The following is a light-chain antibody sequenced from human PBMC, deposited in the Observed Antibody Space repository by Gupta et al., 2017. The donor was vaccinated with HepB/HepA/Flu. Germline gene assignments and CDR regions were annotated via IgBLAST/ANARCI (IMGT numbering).Light chain of an antibody. V-gene: IGKV1-5*03. J-gene: IGKJ1*01. Sequence: DIQMTQSPSTLSASVGDRVTITCRASQSIGNNLAWYQQKPGKAPNVLIYRASTLESGGPSRFSGSESGTEFTLTSSSLQTDDCAHYYGQQDYSFRTFGQGTKVEIK. CDR3: QQDYSFRT. CDR1: QSIGNN. CDR2: RAS.